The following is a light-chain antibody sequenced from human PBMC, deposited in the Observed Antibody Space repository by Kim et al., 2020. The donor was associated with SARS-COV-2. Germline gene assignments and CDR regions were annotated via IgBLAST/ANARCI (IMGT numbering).Light chain of an antibody. V-gene: IGKV3-11*01. CDR3: QQRNSWPPAVT. CDR1: QNIDTD. CDR2: DAS. J-gene: IGKJ4*01. Sequence: PGESATPSCRASQNIDTDLAWYQQSPGQAPRLLVYDASNRATGVPDRFSGSGSGTDFTLTISSLEPEDFSIYYCQQRNSWPPAVTYGGGTKVDIK.